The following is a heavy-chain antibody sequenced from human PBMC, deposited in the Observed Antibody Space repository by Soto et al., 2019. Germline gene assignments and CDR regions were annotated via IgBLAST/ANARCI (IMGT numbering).Heavy chain of an antibody. Sequence: AVKVSCKASGYTFTSYDIHWVRQATGQGLEWMGGGNPNSGNTGYAQKFRGRVTMTRNTSISTAYRELSSLRSEDTAVYYCARDGLRSITIFGVVIKETYYYYGMDVWGQGTTVTASS. J-gene: IGHJ6*02. CDR3: ARDGLRSITIFGVVIKETYYYYGMDV. D-gene: IGHD3-3*01. V-gene: IGHV1-8*01. CDR1: GYTFTSYD. CDR2: GNPNSGNT.